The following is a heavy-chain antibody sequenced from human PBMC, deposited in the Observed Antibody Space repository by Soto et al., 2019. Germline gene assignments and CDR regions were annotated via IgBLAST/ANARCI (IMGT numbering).Heavy chain of an antibody. D-gene: IGHD3-10*01. CDR3: AQDRVAWGARGFGY. J-gene: IGHJ4*02. V-gene: IGHV3-23*01. CDR2: ISGDAGKT. CDR1: GFTFSNCA. Sequence: EVQLLESGGGLVQPGGSLRLSCAASGFTFSNCAMNWVRQAPGKGLEWVSIISGDAGKTYYADSVQGRFTVSRDNSENALDLQMNNLRAEDTAIYCCAQDRVAWGARGFGYWGQGALVTVSS.